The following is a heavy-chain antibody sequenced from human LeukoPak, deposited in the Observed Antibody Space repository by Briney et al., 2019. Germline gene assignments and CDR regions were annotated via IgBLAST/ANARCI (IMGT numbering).Heavy chain of an antibody. CDR1: GFTLSSYG. Sequence: GESLRLSCAASGFTLSSYGMHWVGPAPRTGLDGVAFMRLDGSDNYYADPVQGRFTITRDNSKNTLFLQMNSLKAADKSVQYWAEVEATYDFWSGSRGNYFDYWGQGTLVTVSS. D-gene: IGHD3-3*01. J-gene: IGHJ4*02. CDR2: MRLDGSDN. CDR3: AEVEATYDFWSGSRGNYFDY. V-gene: IGHV3-30*02.